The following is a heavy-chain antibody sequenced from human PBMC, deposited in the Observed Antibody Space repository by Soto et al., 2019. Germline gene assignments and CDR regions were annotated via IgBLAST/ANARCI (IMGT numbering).Heavy chain of an antibody. CDR2: FDPEDGET. CDR3: ATRGRAARTPGGDYYYYGMDV. V-gene: IGHV1-24*01. J-gene: IGHJ6*02. D-gene: IGHD6-6*01. CDR1: GYTLTELS. Sequence: ASVKVSCKVSGYTLTELSMHWVRQAPGKGLEWMGGFDPEDGETIYAQKFQGRVTMTEDTSTDTAYMELSSLRSEDTAVYYCATRGRAARTPGGDYYYYGMDVWGQGTTVTVSS.